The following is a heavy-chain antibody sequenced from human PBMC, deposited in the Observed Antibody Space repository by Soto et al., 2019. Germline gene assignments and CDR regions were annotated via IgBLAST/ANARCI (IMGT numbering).Heavy chain of an antibody. D-gene: IGHD3-3*01. CDR2: INPNSGGT. CDR3: AKTYYDFWSGYYDY. J-gene: IGHJ4*02. CDR1: GYTFTGYY. V-gene: IGHV1-2*02. Sequence: VKVSCKASGYTFTGYYMHWVRQAPGQGLEWMGWINPNSGGTNYAQKFQGRVTMTRDTSISTAYMELSRLRSDDTAVYYCAKTYYDFWSGYYDYWGQGTLVTVS.